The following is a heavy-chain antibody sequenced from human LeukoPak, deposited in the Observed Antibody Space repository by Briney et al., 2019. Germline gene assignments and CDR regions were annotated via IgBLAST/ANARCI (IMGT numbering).Heavy chain of an antibody. V-gene: IGHV3-33*01. CDR2: IWYDGSNI. Sequence: TGGSLRLSCAASGFTFSSYGMHWVRQAPGKGLEWVAVIWYDGSNIYYADSVKGRFTISRDNSKNTLYLQMDSLRAEDTAVYYCARDRGRGSSHNDYWGQGSLVTVSS. CDR3: ARDRGRGSSHNDY. J-gene: IGHJ4*02. D-gene: IGHD2-15*01. CDR1: GFTFSSYG.